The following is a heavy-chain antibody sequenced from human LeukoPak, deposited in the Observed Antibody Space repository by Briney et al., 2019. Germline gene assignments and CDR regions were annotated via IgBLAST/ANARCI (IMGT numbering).Heavy chain of an antibody. CDR1: GGTFSSYA. CDR2: IIPIFGTA. Sequence: ASVKVSCKASGGTFSSYAISWVRQAPGQGLEWMGGIIPIFGTANYAQKFQGGVTITADESTSTAYMELSSLRSEGTAVYYCASLLVGATSGTDYWGQGTLVTVSS. J-gene: IGHJ4*02. D-gene: IGHD1-26*01. V-gene: IGHV1-69*13. CDR3: ASLLVGATSGTDY.